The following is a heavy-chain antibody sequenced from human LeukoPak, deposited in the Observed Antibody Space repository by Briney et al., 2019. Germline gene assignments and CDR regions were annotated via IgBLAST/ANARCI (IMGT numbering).Heavy chain of an antibody. V-gene: IGHV5-51*01. CDR1: GYSFTSYW. D-gene: IGHD5-18*01. Sequence: GESLKISCKGSGYSFTSYWIGWVRQMPGKGLEWMGIIYPGDSDTRYSPSFQGQVTISADKSISTAYLQWSSLKASDTAMYYCARQLAPSNRNKDTAMVTAHFDYWGQGTLVTVSS. CDR2: IYPGDSDT. J-gene: IGHJ4*02. CDR3: ARQLAPSNRNKDTAMVTAHFDY.